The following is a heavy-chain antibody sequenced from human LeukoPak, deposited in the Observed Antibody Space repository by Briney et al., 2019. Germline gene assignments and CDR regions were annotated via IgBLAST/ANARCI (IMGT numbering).Heavy chain of an antibody. CDR1: GFTFSYYY. V-gene: IGHV3-11*01. J-gene: IGHJ4*02. D-gene: IGHD3-22*01. CDR2: ISSSGSTI. CDR3: ARDYYYDSSGYVEGY. Sequence: GGSLRLSCAASGFTFSYYYMSWIRQAPGKGLEWVSYISSSGSTIYYADSVKGRFTISRDNAKNSLYLQMNSLRAEDTAVYYCARDYYYDSSGYVEGYWGQGILVTVSS.